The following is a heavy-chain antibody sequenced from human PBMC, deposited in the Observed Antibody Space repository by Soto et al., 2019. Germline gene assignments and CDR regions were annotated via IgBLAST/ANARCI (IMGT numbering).Heavy chain of an antibody. CDR1: GGSISSGGYY. D-gene: IGHD3-16*01. J-gene: IGHJ4*02. V-gene: IGHV4-31*03. CDR3: ARGGGLMHLFDY. Sequence: QVQLQESGPGLVKPSQTLSLTCTVSGGSISSGGYYWSWIRQHPGKGLEWIGYIYYSGSTYYNPSLKSRVNISVDTSKNQFSVKLSSVTAADTAVYYCARGGGLMHLFDYWGQGTLVTVSS. CDR2: IYYSGST.